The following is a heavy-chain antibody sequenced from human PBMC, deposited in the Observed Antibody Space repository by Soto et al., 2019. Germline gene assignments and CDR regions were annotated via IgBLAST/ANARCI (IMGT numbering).Heavy chain of an antibody. D-gene: IGHD4-17*01. CDR3: AADHNYGDPPFDY. CDR2: IYPGDSDT. Sequence: PXESLKISCKGSGYSXTSYWIGWVRQMPGKGLEWMGIIYPGDSDTRYSPSFQGQVTITRDMSTSTAYMELSSLRSEDTAVYYCAADHNYGDPPFDYWGQGTLVTVSS. J-gene: IGHJ4*02. V-gene: IGHV5-51*01. CDR1: GYSXTSYW.